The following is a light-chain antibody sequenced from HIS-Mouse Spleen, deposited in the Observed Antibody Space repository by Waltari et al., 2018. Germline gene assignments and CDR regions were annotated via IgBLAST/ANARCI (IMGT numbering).Light chain of an antibody. J-gene: IGLJ2*01. V-gene: IGLV3-19*01. CDR3: NSRDSSGNHVV. CDR2: GKN. Sequence: SSELTQDPAVSVALGQTVRIPCQGDSLRSFYASRYKQKPGQAPVLVIYGKNNRPSGIPDRFSGSSSGNTASLTITGAQAEDEADYYCNSRDSSGNHVVFGGGTKLTVL. CDR1: SLRSFY.